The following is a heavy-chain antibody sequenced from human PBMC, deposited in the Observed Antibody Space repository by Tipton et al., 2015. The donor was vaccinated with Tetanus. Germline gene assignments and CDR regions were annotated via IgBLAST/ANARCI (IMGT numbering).Heavy chain of an antibody. CDR1: GFTVSSNY. V-gene: IGHV3-53*05. D-gene: IGHD6-19*01. Sequence: SLRLSCAASGFTVSSNYMSWVRQAPGKGLEWVSVIYSGGSTYYADSVKGRFTISRDNSKNTLYLQMNSLRAEDTAVYYCAKETVAGTLDPWGQGTLVTVSS. J-gene: IGHJ5*02. CDR3: AKETVAGTLDP. CDR2: IYSGGST.